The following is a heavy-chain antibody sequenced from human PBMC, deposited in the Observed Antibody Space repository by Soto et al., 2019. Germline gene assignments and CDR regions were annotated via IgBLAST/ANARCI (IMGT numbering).Heavy chain of an antibody. Sequence: GESLKISCKGSGYSFTSYWIGWVRQMPGKGLEWMGIIYPGDSDTIYSPSFQGQVTISADKSISTAYLKWSSLKASDTAMYYCARRPRDQGYCTNGVCYTSVHFDYWGQGTLVTVSS. J-gene: IGHJ4*02. V-gene: IGHV5-51*01. CDR3: ARRPRDQGYCTNGVCYTSVHFDY. CDR1: GYSFTSYW. CDR2: IYPGDSDT. D-gene: IGHD2-8*01.